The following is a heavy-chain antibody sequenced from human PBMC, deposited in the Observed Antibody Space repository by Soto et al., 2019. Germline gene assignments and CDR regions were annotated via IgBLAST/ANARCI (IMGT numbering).Heavy chain of an antibody. Sequence: SVKVSCKASGGTFSSYTISWVRQAPGQGLEWMGRTIPILGIANYAQKFQGRVTITADKSTSTAYMELSSLRSEDTAVYYCARDPLTYYYGSGSARFDPWGQGTLVTV. V-gene: IGHV1-69*04. CDR3: ARDPLTYYYGSGSARFDP. CDR1: GGTFSSYT. D-gene: IGHD3-10*01. CDR2: TIPILGIA. J-gene: IGHJ5*02.